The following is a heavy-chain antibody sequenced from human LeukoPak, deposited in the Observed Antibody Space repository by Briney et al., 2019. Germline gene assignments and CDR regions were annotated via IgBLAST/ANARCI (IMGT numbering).Heavy chain of an antibody. CDR2: LYNSGST. J-gene: IGHJ3*02. Sequence: PSETLSLTCTVSGGSVSSGNYYWSWIRQPPGKGLEWIGYLYNSGSTNYNPSLKSRLTISVDMSKNQLSLKLSSVTAADTAVYYCARGVTSPLDAFDIWGQGTTVTVSS. V-gene: IGHV4-61*01. CDR1: GGSVSSGNYY. D-gene: IGHD1-26*01. CDR3: ARGVTSPLDAFDI.